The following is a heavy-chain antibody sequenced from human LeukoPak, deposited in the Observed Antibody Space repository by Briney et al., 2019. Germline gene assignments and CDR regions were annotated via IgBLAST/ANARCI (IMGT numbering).Heavy chain of an antibody. V-gene: IGHV3-23*01. CDR2: ISGSGGST. Sequence: GGSVRLSCAASGFIFSTYSMSWVRQAPGKGLEWVSYISGSGGSTYYADSVKGRFTISRDNSKNTLYLQMNSLRAEDTAVYYCAKDPRWLFLLVTAAFDYWGQGTLATVSS. D-gene: IGHD3-22*01. CDR3: AKDPRWLFLLVTAAFDY. CDR1: GFIFSTYS. J-gene: IGHJ4*02.